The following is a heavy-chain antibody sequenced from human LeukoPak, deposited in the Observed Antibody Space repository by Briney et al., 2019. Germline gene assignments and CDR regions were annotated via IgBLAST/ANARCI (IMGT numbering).Heavy chain of an antibody. J-gene: IGHJ4*02. V-gene: IGHV3-21*01. D-gene: IGHD3-22*01. CDR3: ARGGITMIVV. CDR1: GFTFSIYS. CDR2: ISGNNNHI. Sequence: GGSLRLSCAASGFTFSIYSMNWVRQAPGKGLEWVSSISGNNNHIYYADSVKGRFTISRDNAKNSLFLQMNSLRDEDTAVYFCARGGITMIVVWGQGTLVTVSS.